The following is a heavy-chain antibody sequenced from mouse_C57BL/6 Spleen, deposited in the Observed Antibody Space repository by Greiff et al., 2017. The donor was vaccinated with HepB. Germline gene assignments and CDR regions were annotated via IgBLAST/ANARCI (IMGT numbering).Heavy chain of an antibody. CDR1: GYTFTSYW. CDR2: IHPNSGST. CDR3: ARPYGSSYGYFDY. D-gene: IGHD1-1*01. V-gene: IGHV1-64*01. Sequence: QVQLQQPGAELVKPGASVKLSCKASGYTFTSYWMHWVKQRPGQGLEWIGMIHPNSGSTNYNEKFKSKATLTVDKSSSTAYMQLSSLTSEDSAVYYCARPYGSSYGYFDYWGQGTTLTVSS. J-gene: IGHJ2*01.